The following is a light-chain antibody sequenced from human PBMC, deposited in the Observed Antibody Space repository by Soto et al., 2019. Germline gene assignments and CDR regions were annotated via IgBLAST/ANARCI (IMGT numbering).Light chain of an antibody. CDR2: GAS. Sequence: ELVMTQSPATLSVSPGERATLSCRASQSINTNLAWYQQKPGQAPSLLIYGASARATGVPFRFSGCGSGTDFTLTISSLQSEDSAVYYCQPFNNWPPWTFGQGTKVEIK. J-gene: IGKJ1*01. CDR3: QPFNNWPPWT. CDR1: QSINTN. V-gene: IGKV3-15*01.